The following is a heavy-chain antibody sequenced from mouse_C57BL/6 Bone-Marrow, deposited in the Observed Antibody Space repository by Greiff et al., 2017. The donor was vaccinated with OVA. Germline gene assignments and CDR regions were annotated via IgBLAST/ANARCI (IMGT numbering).Heavy chain of an antibody. Sequence: EVKLMESGGGLVQPGGSLKLSCAASGFTFSDYYMYWVRQTPEKRLEWVAYISNGGGSTYYPDTVKGRFTISRDNAKNTLYLQMSRLKSEDTAMYYCARFIGYFDVWGTGTTVTVSS. CDR3: ARFIGYFDV. CDR2: ISNGGGST. CDR1: GFTFSDYY. D-gene: IGHD1-1*01. J-gene: IGHJ1*03. V-gene: IGHV5-12*01.